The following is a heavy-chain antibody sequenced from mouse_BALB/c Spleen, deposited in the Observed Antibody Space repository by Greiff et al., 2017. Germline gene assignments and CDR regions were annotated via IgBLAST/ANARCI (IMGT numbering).Heavy chain of an antibody. CDR1: GFNIKDTY. Sequence: EVQLQQSGAELVKPGASVKLSCTASGFNIKDTYMHWVKQRPEQGLEWIGRIDPANGNTKYDPKFQGKATITADTSSNTAYLQLSSLTSEDTAVYYCARRKGVWYFDVWGAGTTVTVSS. CDR3: ARRKGVWYFDV. V-gene: IGHV14-3*02. J-gene: IGHJ1*01. CDR2: IDPANGNT.